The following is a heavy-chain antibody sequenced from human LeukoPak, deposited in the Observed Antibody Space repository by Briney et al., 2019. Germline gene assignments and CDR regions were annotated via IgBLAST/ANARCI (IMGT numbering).Heavy chain of an antibody. J-gene: IGHJ5*02. CDR3: AASQGLSRSGAGWFDP. D-gene: IGHD2-15*01. CDR1: GYTFTGYY. V-gene: IGHV1-2*02. Sequence: ASVKVSCKASGYTFTGYYMHWVRQAPGQGLEWMGWINPNSGGTNYAQKFQGRVTMTRDTSISTAYMELSRLRSDDTAVYYCAASQGLSRSGAGWFDPWGQGTLVTVSS. CDR2: INPNSGGT.